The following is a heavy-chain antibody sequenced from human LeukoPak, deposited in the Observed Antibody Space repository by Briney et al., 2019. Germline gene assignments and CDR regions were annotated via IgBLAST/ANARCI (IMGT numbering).Heavy chain of an antibody. D-gene: IGHD4-23*01. Sequence: SVKDSCKACGGTHICYAIGWLRQAPGEGLDWMGGIIPIFGTANYAQKFQGRVTITTDESTSTAYMELSSLRSEDTAVYYCARGDGYGGNGYYFDYWGQGTLVTVSS. CDR2: IIPIFGTA. CDR3: ARGDGYGGNGYYFDY. CDR1: GGTHICYA. V-gene: IGHV1-69*05. J-gene: IGHJ4*02.